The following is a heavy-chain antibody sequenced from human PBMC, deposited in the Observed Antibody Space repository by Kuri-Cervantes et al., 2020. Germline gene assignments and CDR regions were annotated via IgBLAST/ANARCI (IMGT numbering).Heavy chain of an antibody. D-gene: IGHD7-27*01. J-gene: IGHJ2*01. V-gene: IGHV3-7*01. CDR1: GFTFSSYW. CDR2: IRQDGSEK. CDR3: AKCGLGIGWYFDL. Sequence: GESLKISCAASGFTFSSYWMSWVRQAPGKGLEWVANIRQDGSEKYYVDSVKGRFTISRDNAKNSLYLQMNSLRAEDTAVCYCAKCGLGIGWYFDLWGRGTLVTVSS.